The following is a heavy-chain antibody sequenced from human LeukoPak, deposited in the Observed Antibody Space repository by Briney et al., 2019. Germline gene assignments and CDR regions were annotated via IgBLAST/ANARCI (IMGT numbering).Heavy chain of an antibody. CDR1: GGSISSYY. Sequence: SETLSLTCTVSGGSISSYYWSWIRQPPGKGLEWIGYIYYSGSTNYNPSLKSRVTISVDTSKNQFSLKLSSVTAADTAVYYCARRNYYDSSGYYSSTAFVIWGQGTMVTVSS. CDR2: IYYSGST. CDR3: ARRNYYDSSGYYSSTAFVI. V-gene: IGHV4-59*08. J-gene: IGHJ3*02. D-gene: IGHD3-22*01.